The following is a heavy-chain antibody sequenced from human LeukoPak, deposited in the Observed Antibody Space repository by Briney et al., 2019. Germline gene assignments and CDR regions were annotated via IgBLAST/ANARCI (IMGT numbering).Heavy chain of an antibody. CDR3: ARELGGGMDV. J-gene: IGHJ6*04. CDR2: ISSSSSYI. CDR1: GFTFSSYS. Sequence: GGSLGLSCAASGFTFSSYSMNWVRQAPGKGLEWVSSISSSSSYIYYADSVKGRFTISRDNAKNSLYLQMNSLRAEDTAVYYCARELGGGMDVWGKGTTVTVSS. V-gene: IGHV3-21*01. D-gene: IGHD2-15*01.